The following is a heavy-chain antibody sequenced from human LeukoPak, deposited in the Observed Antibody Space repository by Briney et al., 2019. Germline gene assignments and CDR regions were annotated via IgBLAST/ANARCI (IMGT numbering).Heavy chain of an antibody. CDR3: SRAGIRTTPYYFDY. CDR1: GFTFSDHY. CDR2: IRNKANSYTT. V-gene: IGHV3-72*01. J-gene: IGHJ4*02. Sequence: GGSLRLSCAASGFTFSDHYMDWVRQAPGKGLEWVGRIRNKANSYTTEYAASVKGRFTISRDDSKNSLFLQMNTLKTEDTAMYYCSRAGIRTTPYYFDYWGQGTLVTVSS. D-gene: IGHD1-7*01.